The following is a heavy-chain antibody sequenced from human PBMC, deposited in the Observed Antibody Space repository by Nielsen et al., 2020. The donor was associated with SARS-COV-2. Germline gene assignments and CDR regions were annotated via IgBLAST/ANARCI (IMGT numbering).Heavy chain of an antibody. V-gene: IGHV1-2*06. D-gene: IGHD1-26*01. CDR3: ARVRATQYYFDY. Sequence: WVRQAPGQGLEWMGRINPNSGGTNYAQKFQGRVTMTRNTSISTAYMELSSLRSEDTAVYYCARVRATQYYFDYWGQGTLVTVSS. CDR2: INPNSGGT. J-gene: IGHJ4*02.